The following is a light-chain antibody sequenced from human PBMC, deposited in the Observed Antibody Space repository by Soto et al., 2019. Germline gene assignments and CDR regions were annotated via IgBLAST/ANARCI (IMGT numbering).Light chain of an antibody. J-gene: IGKJ5*01. V-gene: IGKV3-11*01. Sequence: EIVLTQSPGTLSLSPGERATLSCRASRSVGTFLAWYQQKPGQAPRLLIYGASSRATVIPDRFSGSGSGTDFTLTISSLEPEDFAVYYCQQRSNWPPITFGQGTRLEIK. CDR1: RSVGTF. CDR2: GAS. CDR3: QQRSNWPPIT.